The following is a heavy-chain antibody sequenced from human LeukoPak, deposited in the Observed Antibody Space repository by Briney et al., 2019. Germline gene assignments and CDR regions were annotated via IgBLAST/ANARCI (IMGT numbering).Heavy chain of an antibody. D-gene: IGHD3-22*01. CDR3: AGNYYDSRGYSDY. V-gene: IGHV3-11*01. J-gene: IGHJ4*02. CDR1: GFTFSDYY. Sequence: GGSLRLSCAASGFTFSDYYMSWIRQAPGKGLEWVSYISSSGSTIYYADSVKGRFTISRDNAKNSLYLQMNSLRAEDTAVYYCAGNYYDSRGYSDYWGQGTLVTVSS. CDR2: ISSSGSTI.